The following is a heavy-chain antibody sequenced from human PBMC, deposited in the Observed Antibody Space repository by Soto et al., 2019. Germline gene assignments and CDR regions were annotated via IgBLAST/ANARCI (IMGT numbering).Heavy chain of an antibody. CDR1: GFTFSSYG. J-gene: IGHJ4*02. CDR2: ISYDGSNK. D-gene: IGHD3-22*01. CDR3: AKDGGYGDPLM. Sequence: GGSLRLSCAASGFTFSSYGMHWVRQAPGKGLEWVAVISYDGSNKYYADSVKGRFTISRDNSKNTLYLQMNSLRAEDTAVYYCAKDGGYGDPLMWGQGTLVTVSS. V-gene: IGHV3-30*18.